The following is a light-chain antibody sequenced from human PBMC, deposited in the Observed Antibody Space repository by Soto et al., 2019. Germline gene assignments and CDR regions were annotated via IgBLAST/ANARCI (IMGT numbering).Light chain of an antibody. CDR3: QQYNNWPRT. V-gene: IGKV3-15*01. CDR1: QSFSSY. J-gene: IGKJ1*01. CDR2: DAS. Sequence: IVMTQSPATLSVSPGERATLSCRASQSFSSYLAWYQQKPGQAPRLLIYDASTRATGVPARFSGSGSGTEFTLTINSLQSEDFAIYYCQQYNNWPRTFGQGTKVDIK.